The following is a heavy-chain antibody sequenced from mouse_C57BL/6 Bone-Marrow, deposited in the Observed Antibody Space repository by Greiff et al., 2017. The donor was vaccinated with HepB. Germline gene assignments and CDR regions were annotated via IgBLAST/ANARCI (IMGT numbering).Heavy chain of an antibody. CDR3: ARERERENAMDY. CDR2: IYPGSGNT. CDR1: GYTFTDYY. Sequence: VQLQQSGAELVRPGASVKLSCKASGYTFTDYYINWVKQRPGQGLEWIARIYPGSGNTYYNEKFKGKATLTAEKSSSTAYMQLSSLTSEDSAVYFCARERERENAMDYWGQGTSVTVSS. V-gene: IGHV1-76*01. J-gene: IGHJ4*01.